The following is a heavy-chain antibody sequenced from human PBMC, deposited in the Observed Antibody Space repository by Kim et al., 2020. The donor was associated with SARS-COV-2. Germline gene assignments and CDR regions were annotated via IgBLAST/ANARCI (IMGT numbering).Heavy chain of an antibody. CDR1: GYTFTGYY. J-gene: IGHJ4*02. V-gene: IGHV1-2*04. Sequence: ASVKVSCKASGYTFTGYYMHWVRQAPGQGLEWMGWINPNSGGTNYAQKLQGWVTMTRDTSISTAYMELSRLRSDDTAVYYCARDLVPGNYYGSGRASYFDYWGQGTLVAVSS. CDR3: ARDLVPGNYYGSGRASYFDY. CDR2: INPNSGGT. D-gene: IGHD3-10*01.